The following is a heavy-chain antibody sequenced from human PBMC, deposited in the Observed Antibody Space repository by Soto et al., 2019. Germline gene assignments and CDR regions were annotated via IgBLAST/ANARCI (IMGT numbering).Heavy chain of an antibody. Sequence: QVQLVQSGAEVKKPGSSVKVSCKASGGTFSTYAVSWVRQAPGQGLEWMGGIIPFFDLANYAQNFQGRVTITAAELTGTAYMQLSSLRSEATTVAYRAREPRNYAFWSRYYTPNVFHDWGPGTLVTVAS. J-gene: IGHJ4*02. CDR2: IIPFFDLA. V-gene: IGHV1-69*01. CDR3: AREPRNYAFWSRYYTPNVFHD. CDR1: GGTFSTYA. D-gene: IGHD3-3*01.